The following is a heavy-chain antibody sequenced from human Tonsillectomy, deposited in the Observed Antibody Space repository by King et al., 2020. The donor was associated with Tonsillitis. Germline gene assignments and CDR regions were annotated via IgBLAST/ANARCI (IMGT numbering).Heavy chain of an antibody. CDR3: AKTSDPIVVVTAPLGY. CDR1: GFSFDDYT. D-gene: IGHD2-21*02. CDR2: ITWDGGSP. Sequence: VQLVESGGVVVQPGGSLRLSCAASGFSFDDYTIHWVRQAPGKGLEWVSLITWDGGSPYFSDPVKGRFTISRDNSKNSRYLQMNSLRTEETALYYCAKTSDPIVVVTAPLGYWGQGTLVTVSS. V-gene: IGHV3-43*01. J-gene: IGHJ4*02.